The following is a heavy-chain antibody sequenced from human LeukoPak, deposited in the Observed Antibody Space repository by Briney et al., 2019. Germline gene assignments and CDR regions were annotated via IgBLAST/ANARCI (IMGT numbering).Heavy chain of an antibody. CDR3: ARDRASRYGHDAFDI. Sequence: LPGGSLRLSCAASGFTVSSNYMSWVRQAPGKGLEWVSVIYSGGSTYYADSVKGRFTISRDNSKNTLYLQMNSLRAEDTAVYYCARDRASRYGHDAFDIWGQGTMVTVSS. J-gene: IGHJ3*02. D-gene: IGHD4-17*01. CDR1: GFTVSSNY. CDR2: IYSGGST. V-gene: IGHV3-66*01.